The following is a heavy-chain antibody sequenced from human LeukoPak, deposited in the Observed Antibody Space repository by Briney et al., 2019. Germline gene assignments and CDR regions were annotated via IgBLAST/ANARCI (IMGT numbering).Heavy chain of an antibody. V-gene: IGHV3-48*01. CDR2: IGSNRKSI. CDR1: GFIFSNYG. D-gene: IGHD6-6*01. J-gene: IGHJ4*02. CDR3: ARGGAARPDY. Sequence: GGSLRLSCTASGFIFSNYGINWVRQAPGKGLEWVAYIGSNRKSIDYADSVKGRFTISRDNAQNSLCLQMNSLRAEDTAVYYCARGGAARPDYWGQGTMVTVSS.